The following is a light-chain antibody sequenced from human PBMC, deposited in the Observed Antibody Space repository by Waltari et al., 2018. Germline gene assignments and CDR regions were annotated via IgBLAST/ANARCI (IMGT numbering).Light chain of an antibody. CDR3: QQGYNTPST. Sequence: DIQMTQSPSSLSASVGDRVTITCRASQTISTYLNWYQQKPGEAPKLLIYGASSLHSGVPSRFSGSGSWTYFTLTISSLQPEDSATYYCQQGYNTPSTFGGGTKVEIK. CDR1: QTISTY. CDR2: GAS. V-gene: IGKV1-39*01. J-gene: IGKJ4*01.